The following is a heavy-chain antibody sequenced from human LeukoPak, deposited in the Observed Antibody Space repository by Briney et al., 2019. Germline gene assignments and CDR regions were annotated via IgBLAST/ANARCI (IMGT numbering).Heavy chain of an antibody. CDR2: ISGSGGST. CDR1: GFTVSSNY. Sequence: GGSLRLSCAASGFTVSSNYMSWVRQAPGKGLEWVSGISGSGGSTYYADSVKGRFTISRDNSKNTLYLQMNSLRDEDTAVYHCAKDLAHGSGSYYPTLDFWGQGTLVTVSS. V-gene: IGHV3-23*01. J-gene: IGHJ4*02. D-gene: IGHD3-10*01. CDR3: AKDLAHGSGSYYPTLDF.